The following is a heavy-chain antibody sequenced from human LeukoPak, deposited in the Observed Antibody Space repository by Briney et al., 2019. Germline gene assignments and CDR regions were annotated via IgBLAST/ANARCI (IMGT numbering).Heavy chain of an antibody. V-gene: IGHV3-53*01. CDR2: IYSDGRS. D-gene: IGHD3-22*01. Sequence: GGSLRLSCAASGFTVTSNYMTWVRQAPGKGLEWVSIIYSDGRSFFADFVKGRFTISRDTSKNTLHLQMNSLRAEDTAVYYCASGIVEGGYFSGPVEYWGQGTLATVSS. CDR1: GFTVTSNY. J-gene: IGHJ4*02. CDR3: ASGIVEGGYFSGPVEY.